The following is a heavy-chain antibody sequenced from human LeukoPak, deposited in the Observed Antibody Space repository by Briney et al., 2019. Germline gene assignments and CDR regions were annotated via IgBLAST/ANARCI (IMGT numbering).Heavy chain of an antibody. Sequence: GGSLRLSCAASGFTFSSYSMNWVRQAPGKGLEWVSSISSSSSYIYYADSVKGRFTISRDNAKNSLYLQMNNLRAEDTAVYYCARDSLGVALDYWGQGTLVTVSS. CDR1: GFTFSSYS. CDR2: ISSSSSYI. CDR3: ARDSLGVALDY. D-gene: IGHD3-10*01. V-gene: IGHV3-21*01. J-gene: IGHJ4*02.